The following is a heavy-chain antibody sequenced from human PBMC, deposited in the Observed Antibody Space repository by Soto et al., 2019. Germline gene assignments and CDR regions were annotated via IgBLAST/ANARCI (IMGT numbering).Heavy chain of an antibody. J-gene: IGHJ4*02. Sequence: EVQLVESGGGLVQPGGSLRLSCAASGFTVSSNYMSWVRQAPGQGLEWVSVMYSGGSTYYADSVKGRFTISRDNSKNTLYLQMNSLRAEDTAVYYCARAYSSGWYWAFDYWGKGTLVTVSS. CDR2: MYSGGST. V-gene: IGHV3-66*01. CDR1: GFTVSSNY. D-gene: IGHD6-19*01. CDR3: ARAYSSGWYWAFDY.